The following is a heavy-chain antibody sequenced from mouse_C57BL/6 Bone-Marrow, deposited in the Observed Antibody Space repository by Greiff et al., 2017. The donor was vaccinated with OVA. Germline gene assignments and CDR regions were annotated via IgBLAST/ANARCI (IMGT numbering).Heavy chain of an antibody. J-gene: IGHJ2*01. V-gene: IGHV1-15*01. D-gene: IGHD1-1*01. Sequence: QVQLQQSGAELVRPGASVTLSCKASGYTFTDYEMHWVKQTPVHGLEWIGAIDPETGGTAYNQKFKGKAILTADKSSSTAYMELRSLTSEDSAVYYGTRDYGSRPYYFDYWGQGTTLTVSS. CDR3: TRDYGSRPYYFDY. CDR1: GYTFTDYE. CDR2: IDPETGGT.